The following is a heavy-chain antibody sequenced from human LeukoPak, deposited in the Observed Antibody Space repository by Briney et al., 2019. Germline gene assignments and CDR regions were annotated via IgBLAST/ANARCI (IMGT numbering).Heavy chain of an antibody. CDR3: ARDPHYYGSGWSYFDY. D-gene: IGHD3-10*01. Sequence: ASVKVSCKASGYTFTSYAMHCVRQAPGQRLEWTGWINAGNGNTKYSQKFQGRVTITRDTSASTAYMELSSLRSEDTAVYYCARDPHYYGSGWSYFDYWGQGTLVTVSS. CDR2: INAGNGNT. J-gene: IGHJ4*02. V-gene: IGHV1-3*01. CDR1: GYTFTSYA.